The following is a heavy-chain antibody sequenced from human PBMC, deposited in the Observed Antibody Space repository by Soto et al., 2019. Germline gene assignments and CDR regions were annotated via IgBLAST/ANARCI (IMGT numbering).Heavy chain of an antibody. V-gene: IGHV3-23*01. Sequence: EVQLLESGGAVVQPGGSLRLSCAASGFTFSSHAMSWVRQAPGKGLEWVSSISGSGGSTYYVDSVKGRFTISRDNSKNTLYLQMSGLRAEDTALYYCAKDRGDYGPNYFYYMDVWGKGTTVTVSS. CDR3: AKDRGDYGPNYFYYMDV. D-gene: IGHD4-17*01. CDR2: ISGSGGST. J-gene: IGHJ6*03. CDR1: GFTFSSHA.